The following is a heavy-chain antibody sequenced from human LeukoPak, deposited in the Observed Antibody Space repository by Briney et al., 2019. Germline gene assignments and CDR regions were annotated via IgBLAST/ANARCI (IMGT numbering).Heavy chain of an antibody. D-gene: IGHD3-9*01. V-gene: IGHV3-21*01. CDR2: ISSSSTYI. CDR1: GFTFSSYS. J-gene: IGHJ3*02. CDR3: ARGWGDILTGYYMAADAAFDI. Sequence: GGSLRLSCAASGFTFSSYSMNWVRQAPGKGLEWVSSISSSSTYIYYAESVKGRFTVSRDNDKNSLCLQMNSLRAEDTAVYYCARGWGDILTGYYMAADAAFDIWGQGTMVTVSS.